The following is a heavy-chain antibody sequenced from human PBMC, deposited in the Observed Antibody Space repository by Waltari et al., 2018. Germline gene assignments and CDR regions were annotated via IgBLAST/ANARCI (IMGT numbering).Heavy chain of an antibody. CDR2: ISDNSGST. J-gene: IGHJ4*02. CDR1: GFTFSRYA. Sequence: EVRLLESGGGSVQPGGSLRLSCVGPGFTFSRYAMSWVRQAPGKGLEWVSGISDNSGSTYYADSVKGRFTISRDNFKNTLFLDLNSLRAEDTAAYYCAKSGDNYVVYFDSWGQGSLVSVSS. V-gene: IGHV3-23*01. D-gene: IGHD1-1*01. CDR3: AKSGDNYVVYFDS.